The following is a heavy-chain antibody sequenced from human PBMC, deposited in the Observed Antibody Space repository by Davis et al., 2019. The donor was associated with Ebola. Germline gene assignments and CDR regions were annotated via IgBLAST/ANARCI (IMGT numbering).Heavy chain of an antibody. D-gene: IGHD3-10*01. Sequence: AASVKVSCKASGCTFTSYGISWVRQAPGQGLEWMGIINPSGGSTSYAQKFQGRVTMTRDTSTSTVYMELSSLRSEDTAVYYCARDAGMAALGYWGQGTLVTVSS. CDR1: GCTFTSYG. CDR3: ARDAGMAALGY. J-gene: IGHJ4*02. V-gene: IGHV1-46*01. CDR2: INPSGGST.